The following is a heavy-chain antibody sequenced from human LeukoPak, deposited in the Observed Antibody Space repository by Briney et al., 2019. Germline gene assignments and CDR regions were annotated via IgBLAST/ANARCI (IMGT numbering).Heavy chain of an antibody. V-gene: IGHV3-21*01. CDR2: ISSSSSYI. J-gene: IGHJ4*02. D-gene: IGHD6-13*01. Sequence: GGSLRLSCAASGFTSNSYSMNWVRQAPGKGLEWVSSISSSSSYIYYADSVKGRFTISRDNAKNSLYLQMNSLRAEDTAVYYCARVGVAASNTGFDYWGQGTLVTVSS. CDR1: GFTSNSYS. CDR3: ARVGVAASNTGFDY.